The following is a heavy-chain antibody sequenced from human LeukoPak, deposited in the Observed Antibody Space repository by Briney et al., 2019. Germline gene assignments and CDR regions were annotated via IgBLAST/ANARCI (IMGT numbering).Heavy chain of an antibody. J-gene: IGHJ4*02. CDR2: ISSSSSTI. V-gene: IGHV3-48*01. CDR1: GFTFSSYS. Sequence: HPGGSLRLSCAASGFTFSSYSMNWVHQAPGKGLEWVSYISSSSSTIYYADSVKGRFTISRDNAKNSLYLQMNSLRAEDTAVYYCARSPTLLIAVAGPPRYWGQGTLVTVSS. D-gene: IGHD6-19*01. CDR3: ARSPTLLIAVAGPPRY.